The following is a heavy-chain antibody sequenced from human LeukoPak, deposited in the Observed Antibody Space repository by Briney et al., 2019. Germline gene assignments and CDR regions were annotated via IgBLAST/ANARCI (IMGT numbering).Heavy chain of an antibody. J-gene: IGHJ4*02. V-gene: IGHV4-34*01. CDR3: ASNYVLDY. CDR2: INHSGST. Sequence: SETLSLTCAVYGGSLSGYYWSWIRQPPGKGLEWIGEINHSGSTNYNPSLKSRVTISVDTSKNQFSLKLSSVTAADTAVYYCASNYVLDYWGQGTLVTVSS. D-gene: IGHD4-11*01. CDR1: GGSLSGYY.